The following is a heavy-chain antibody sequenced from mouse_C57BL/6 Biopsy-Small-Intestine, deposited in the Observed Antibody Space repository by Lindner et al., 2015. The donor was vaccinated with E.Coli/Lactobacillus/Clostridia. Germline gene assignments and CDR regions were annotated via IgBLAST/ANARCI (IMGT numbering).Heavy chain of an antibody. Sequence: VQLQESGPELVKPGASVKISCKASGYSFTGYYMHWVKQSHGSILDWIGWIYPYNGLPSYNQRFKGKATLTVDKSSSTAYMELRSLTSEDSAVYYCARSEGSSGFFDYWGQGTTLTVSS. V-gene: IGHV1-31*01. CDR1: GYSFTGYY. CDR3: ARSEGSSGFFDY. D-gene: IGHD3-2*02. J-gene: IGHJ2*01. CDR2: IYPYNGLP.